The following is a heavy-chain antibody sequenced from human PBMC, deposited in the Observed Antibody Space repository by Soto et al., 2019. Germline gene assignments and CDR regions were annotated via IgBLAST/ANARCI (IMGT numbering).Heavy chain of an antibody. CDR2: ISSSSSYI. Sequence: EVQLVESGGGLVKPGGSLRLSCAASGFTFSSYSMNWVRQAPGKGLEWVSSISSSSSYIYYADSVKGRFTISRDNAKKPLYLQMNSLRAEDTDVYYCARDILGPTSFDPWGQGTLVTVSS. CDR1: GFTFSSYS. J-gene: IGHJ5*02. D-gene: IGHD7-27*01. CDR3: ARDILGPTSFDP. V-gene: IGHV3-21*01.